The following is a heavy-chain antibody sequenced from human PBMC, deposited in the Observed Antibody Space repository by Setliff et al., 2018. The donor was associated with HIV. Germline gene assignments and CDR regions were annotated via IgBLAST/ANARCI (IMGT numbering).Heavy chain of an antibody. CDR1: RGSISSRNYY. D-gene: IGHD1-26*01. CDR3: AGGPGTTSIDY. V-gene: IGHV4-39*07. J-gene: IGHJ4*02. Sequence: PSETLSLTCTVSRGSISSRNYYWAWIRQPPGKGLEWIGSINHSGSINYNPSLKSRVTISVDTSKNQFSLKLISVTAADTAVYYCAGGPGTTSIDYWAQGTLVTVSS. CDR2: INHSGSI.